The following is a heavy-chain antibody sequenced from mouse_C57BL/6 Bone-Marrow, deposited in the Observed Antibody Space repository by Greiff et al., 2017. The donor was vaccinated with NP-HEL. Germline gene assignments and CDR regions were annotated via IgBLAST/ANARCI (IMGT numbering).Heavy chain of an antibody. Sequence: QVQLQQSGAELARPGASVKLSCKASGYTFTSYGISWVKQRTGQGLEWIGEIYPRSGNTYYNEKFKGKATLTADKSSSTAYMELRSLTSEDSAVYFCARLGYYGSSLNWYFDVWGTGTTVTVSS. D-gene: IGHD1-1*01. V-gene: IGHV1-81*01. J-gene: IGHJ1*03. CDR2: IYPRSGNT. CDR3: ARLGYYGSSLNWYFDV. CDR1: GYTFTSYG.